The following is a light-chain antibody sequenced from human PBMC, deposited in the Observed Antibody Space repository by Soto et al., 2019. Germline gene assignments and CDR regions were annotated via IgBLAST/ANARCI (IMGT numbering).Light chain of an antibody. J-gene: IGLJ1*01. CDR2: DVT. CDR3: CTFVPFNNLV. Sequence: QSALTQPPSASGSPGESVTISCTGTSSDIGGYNSVSWYQQYPGKAPKLMIYDVTKRPSGVPDRFSGSKSDNTASLTVSGLQAEFEADYFCCTFVPFNNLVFGTWTKVTVL. CDR1: SSDIGGYNS. V-gene: IGLV2-8*01.